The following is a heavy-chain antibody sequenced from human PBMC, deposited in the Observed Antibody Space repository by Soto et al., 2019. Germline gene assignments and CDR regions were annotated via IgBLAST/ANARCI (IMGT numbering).Heavy chain of an antibody. D-gene: IGHD3-22*01. CDR1: GFTFSSYS. CDR2: ISSSSSYI. CDR3: ARAPSYDSSGYYYYYGMDV. Sequence: GGSLRLFCAASGFTFSSYSMNWVRQAPGKGLEWVSSISSSSSYIYYADSVKGRFTISRDNDKNSLYLQMNSLRAEDTAVYYWARAPSYDSSGYYYYYGMDVWGQGTTVTVSS. V-gene: IGHV3-21*01. J-gene: IGHJ6*02.